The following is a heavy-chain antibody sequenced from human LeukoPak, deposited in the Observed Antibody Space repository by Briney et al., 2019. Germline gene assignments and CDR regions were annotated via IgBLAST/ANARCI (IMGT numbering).Heavy chain of an antibody. J-gene: IGHJ4*02. CDR1: GGTFSIYA. Sequence: GASVKVSCKASGGTFSIYAISWVRQAPGQGLEWMGGIIPIFGTANYAQKFQGRVTITADESTSTAYMELSSLRSEDTAVYYCARDSHFGVVITLDYWGQGTLVTVSS. V-gene: IGHV1-69*13. CDR2: IIPIFGTA. D-gene: IGHD3-3*01. CDR3: ARDSHFGVVITLDY.